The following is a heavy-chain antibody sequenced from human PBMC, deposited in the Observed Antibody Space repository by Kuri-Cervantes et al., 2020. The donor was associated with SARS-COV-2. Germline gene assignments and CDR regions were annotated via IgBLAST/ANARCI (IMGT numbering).Heavy chain of an antibody. CDR2: ISAYNGNT. V-gene: IGHV1-18*01. CDR3: ARDSLLPYYYGLDV. J-gene: IGHJ6*02. CDR1: GYTFTSYG. D-gene: IGHD2-15*01. Sequence: ASVKVSCKASGYTFTSYGINWVRQAPGQGLEWMGWISAYNGNTNYAQKFQGRVTMTTDTSTSTAYMELRSLRADDTAVYYCARDSLLPYYYGLDVWGQGTTVTVSS.